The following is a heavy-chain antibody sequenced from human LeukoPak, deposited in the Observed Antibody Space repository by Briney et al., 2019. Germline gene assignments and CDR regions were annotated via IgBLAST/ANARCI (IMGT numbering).Heavy chain of an antibody. D-gene: IGHD6-19*01. CDR2: IHADSGNT. CDR1: GGTFSSYA. V-gene: IGHV1-3*01. CDR3: TIGLAGDWDAFDI. Sequence: ASVKVSCKASGGTFSSYAISWARQAPGQRLEWMGWIHADSGNTKYSQKLQGRVAIARDTSASTIYMELTSLRIEDTAVYFCTIGLAGDWDAFDIWGLGTMVTVSS. J-gene: IGHJ3*02.